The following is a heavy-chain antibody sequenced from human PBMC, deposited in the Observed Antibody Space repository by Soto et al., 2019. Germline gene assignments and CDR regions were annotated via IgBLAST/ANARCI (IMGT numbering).Heavy chain of an antibody. Sequence: QVQLQESGPGLVKPSQTLSLTCTVSGGSISSGGYSWSWIRQHPGKGLEWIGYIYYSGSTYYNPSLKRRVTKSVDTSKNQFSLKLSSVTAADTAVYYCARGIGYSNHAWGQGTLVTVSS. J-gene: IGHJ5*02. D-gene: IGHD4-4*01. CDR1: GGSISSGGYS. CDR3: ARGIGYSNHA. V-gene: IGHV4-31*03. CDR2: IYYSGST.